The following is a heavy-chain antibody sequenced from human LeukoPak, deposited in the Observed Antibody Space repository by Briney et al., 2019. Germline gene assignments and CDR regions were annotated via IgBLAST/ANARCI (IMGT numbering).Heavy chain of an antibody. CDR2: ISSSSSTI. CDR1: GFTFSSYS. J-gene: IGHJ6*02. V-gene: IGHV3-48*01. CDR3: ARDLEFYGMDV. Sequence: PGGSLRLSCADSGFTFSSYSMNWVRQAPGKGLEWVSYISSSSSTIYYADSVKGRFTISRDNAKNSLYLQMNSLRAEDTAVHYCARDLEFYGMDVWGQGTTVTVSS.